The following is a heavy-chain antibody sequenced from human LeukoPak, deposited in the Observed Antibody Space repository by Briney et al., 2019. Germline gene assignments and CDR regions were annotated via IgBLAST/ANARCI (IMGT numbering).Heavy chain of an antibody. CDR3: ARDPFILTGAGGPPMDY. J-gene: IGHJ4*02. Sequence: PGGSLRLSCAASGFTFTTYGMSWVRRAPGQGLEWVANIDQDGSDKYYVDSVKGRFTISRDNAKNSLYLQMNSLRAEDTAVYYCARDPFILTGAGGPPMDYWGQGTLVTVSS. D-gene: IGHD3-10*01. CDR2: IDQDGSDK. CDR1: GFTFTTYG. V-gene: IGHV3-7*01.